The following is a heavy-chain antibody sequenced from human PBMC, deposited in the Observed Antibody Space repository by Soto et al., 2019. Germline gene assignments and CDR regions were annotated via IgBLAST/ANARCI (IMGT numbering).Heavy chain of an antibody. CDR1: GGSISSGGYS. J-gene: IGHJ4*02. CDR2: SYYSGST. CDR3: AGIYSGSPGGTLRY. Sequence: QVQLQESGPGLVKPSQTLSLTSTVSGGSISSGGYSCSWIRQHPGKGREWMGYSYYSGSTYYNPSLKNRVTISVDTSKNQFSLKLSSVTAADTAVYYCAGIYSGSPGGTLRYWGQGTLVTVSS. D-gene: IGHD1-26*01. V-gene: IGHV4-31*03.